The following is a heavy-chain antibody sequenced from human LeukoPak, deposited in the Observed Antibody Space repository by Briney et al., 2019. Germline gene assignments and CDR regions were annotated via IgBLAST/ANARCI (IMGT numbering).Heavy chain of an antibody. Sequence: PGGSLRLSCAASGFTFSTYCMSWVRQAPGKGLEWVAHIMQDGGEKNYVGSVKGRFTISRDNAKNSLYLQMNSLRAEDTAVYYCARDLYYGSGSYYYWGQGTLVTVSS. CDR1: GFTFSTYC. CDR3: ARDLYYGSGSYYY. J-gene: IGHJ4*02. V-gene: IGHV3-7*01. D-gene: IGHD3-10*01. CDR2: IMQDGGEK.